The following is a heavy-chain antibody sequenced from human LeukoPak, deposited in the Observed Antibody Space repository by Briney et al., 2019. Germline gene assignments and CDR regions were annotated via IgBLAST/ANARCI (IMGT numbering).Heavy chain of an antibody. V-gene: IGHV3-7*01. D-gene: IGHD6-19*01. J-gene: IGHJ3*02. CDR3: ARGLYSSGWYDAFDI. CDR1: GFTFSSYW. Sequence: GGSLRLSCAASGFTFSSYWMSWVRQAPGKGLEWVANIKQDGSEKYYVDPVKGRFTISRDNAKNSLYLQMNSLRAEETAVYYCARGLYSSGWYDAFDIWGQGTMVTVSS. CDR2: IKQDGSEK.